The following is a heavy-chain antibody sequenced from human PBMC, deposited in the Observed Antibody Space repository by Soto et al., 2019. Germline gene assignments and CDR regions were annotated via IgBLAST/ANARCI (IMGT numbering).Heavy chain of an antibody. CDR1: GYTFTSYG. CDR3: ARVVEWLLTLDYFDY. J-gene: IGHJ4*02. CDR2: ISAYNGNT. D-gene: IGHD3-3*01. V-gene: IGHV1-18*01. Sequence: QVQLVQSGAEVKKPGASVKVSCKASGYTFTSYGISWVRQAPGQGLEWMGWISAYNGNTNYAQKLQGRVTMTTDTSXXTAYMELRSLRSDDTAVYYCARVVEWLLTLDYFDYWGQGTLVTVSS.